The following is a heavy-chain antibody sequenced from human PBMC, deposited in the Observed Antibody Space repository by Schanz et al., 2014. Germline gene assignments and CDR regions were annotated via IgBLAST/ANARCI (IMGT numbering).Heavy chain of an antibody. Sequence: EVQLVESGGGLAQPGGSLRLSCAASGITFSGYSMNWVRQAPGKGLEWVSYISGSSSTKYYADSVKGRFTISRDNGKNSLYLQINSVRAEDPAFYFCARDYESDLPPPRHDAFDVWGQGTVVTGSS. CDR3: ARDYESDLPPPRHDAFDV. V-gene: IGHV3-48*01. J-gene: IGHJ3*01. D-gene: IGHD3-22*01. CDR1: GITFSGYS. CDR2: ISGSSSTK.